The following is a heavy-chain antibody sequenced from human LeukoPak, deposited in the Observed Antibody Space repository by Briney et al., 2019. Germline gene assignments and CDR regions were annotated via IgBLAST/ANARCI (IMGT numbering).Heavy chain of an antibody. Sequence: GASVKVSCKASGGTFSSYAISWVRQAPGQGLEWMGRIIPIFGTANYAQKFQGRVTITTDEFTSTAYMELSSLRSEDTAVYYCARDARFYYDSSGYYFDYWGQGTLVTVSS. CDR2: IIPIFGTA. V-gene: IGHV1-69*05. J-gene: IGHJ4*02. D-gene: IGHD3-22*01. CDR3: ARDARFYYDSSGYYFDY. CDR1: GGTFSSYA.